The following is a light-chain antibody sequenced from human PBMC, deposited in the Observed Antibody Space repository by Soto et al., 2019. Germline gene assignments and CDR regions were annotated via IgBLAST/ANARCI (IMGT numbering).Light chain of an antibody. Sequence: DIQMTQSPSSLSASVGDRVTITCRASQSISSYLNWYQQKPGKAPKLLIYAASSLQSGVPSRFSSSGSGTDFNLTISSLHPEDFATSYCLQSYSTPHTFGQGTKVDIK. CDR1: QSISSY. CDR2: AAS. V-gene: IGKV1-39*01. J-gene: IGKJ1*01. CDR3: LQSYSTPHT.